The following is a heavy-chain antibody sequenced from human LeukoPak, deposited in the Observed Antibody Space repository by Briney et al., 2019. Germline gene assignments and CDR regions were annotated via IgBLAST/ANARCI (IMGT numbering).Heavy chain of an antibody. V-gene: IGHV4-34*01. J-gene: IGHJ3*02. Sequence: PSETLSLTCAVYGGSFSGYYWSWIRQPPGKGLEWIGEINHSGSTNYNPSLKSRVTISVDTSKNQFSLKLSSVTAADTAVYYCARPPYYYDSSSVPWGDAFDIWGQGTMVTVSS. CDR1: GGSFSGYY. CDR3: ARPPYYYDSSSVPWGDAFDI. CDR2: INHSGST. D-gene: IGHD3-22*01.